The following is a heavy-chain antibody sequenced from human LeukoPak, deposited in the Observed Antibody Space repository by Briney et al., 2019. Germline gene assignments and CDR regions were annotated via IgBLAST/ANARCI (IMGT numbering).Heavy chain of an antibody. V-gene: IGHV3-64*01. CDR1: GFTFSSYA. CDR3: ARDGDYGGNSAYYFDY. J-gene: IGHJ4*02. D-gene: IGHD4-23*01. Sequence: GGSLRLSCAASGFTFSSYAMHWVRQAPGKGLEYVSAISSNGGSTYYANSVKGRFTISRDNSKNTLYLQMNSLRAEDTAVYYCARDGDYGGNSAYYFDYWGQGTLVTVSS. CDR2: ISSNGGST.